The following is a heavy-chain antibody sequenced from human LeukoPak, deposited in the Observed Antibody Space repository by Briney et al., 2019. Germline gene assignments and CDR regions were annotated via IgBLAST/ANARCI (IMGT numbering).Heavy chain of an antibody. Sequence: GGSLRLSCAASGFTFSSYSMNWVRQAPGKGLEWVSSISSSSSYIYYADSVKGRFTISRDNAKNSLYLQMNILRAEDTVVYYCARAAGYYNLDVWGQGTTVTVSS. CDR3: ARAAGYYNLDV. V-gene: IGHV3-21*01. J-gene: IGHJ6*02. CDR2: ISSSSSYI. CDR1: GFTFSSYS.